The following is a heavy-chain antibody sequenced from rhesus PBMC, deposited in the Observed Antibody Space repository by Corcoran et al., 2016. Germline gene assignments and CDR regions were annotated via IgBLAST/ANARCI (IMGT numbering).Heavy chain of an antibody. J-gene: IGHJ6*01. CDR3: AIITAYSSWSGGLDS. V-gene: IGHV3S5*01. D-gene: IGHD6-13*01. Sequence: EVQLVATGGGLVQPGGSLKLSFAASGFPFSSFCMSWVPQVSAKGLKGVSVINSGGGSTNNEDSVKGRFTISRDNSKNTLSLQMNSLRAEDTAVYYCAIITAYSSWSGGLDSWGQGVVVTVSS. CDR2: INSGGGST. CDR1: GFPFSSFC.